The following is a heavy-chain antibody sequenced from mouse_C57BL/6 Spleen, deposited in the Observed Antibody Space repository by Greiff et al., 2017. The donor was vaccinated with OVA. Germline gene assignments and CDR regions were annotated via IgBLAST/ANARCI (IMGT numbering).Heavy chain of an antibody. CDR3: APYYDGGFAY. CDR1: GFTFSDYG. J-gene: IGHJ3*01. D-gene: IGHD1-1*01. V-gene: IGHV5-17*01. Sequence: EVHLVESGGGLVKPGGSLKLSCAASGFTFSDYGMHWVRQAPEKGLEWVAYISSGSSTIYYADTVKGRFTISRDNAKNTLFLQMTSLRSEDTAMYYCAPYYDGGFAYWGQGTLVTVSA. CDR2: ISSGSSTI.